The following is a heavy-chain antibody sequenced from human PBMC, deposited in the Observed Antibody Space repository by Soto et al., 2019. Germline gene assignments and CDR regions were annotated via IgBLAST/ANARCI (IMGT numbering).Heavy chain of an antibody. CDR3: AKALGPLPDYYGMDV. J-gene: IGHJ6*02. CDR2: ISGSGGST. Sequence: GGSLRRSCAASGFTFSSYAMSWVRQAAGKGLEWVSAISGSGGSTYYADSVKGRFTISRDNSKNTRYLQMNSLRAEDTAVYYCAKALGPLPDYYGMDVWGQGTTVTVSS. CDR1: GFTFSSYA. V-gene: IGHV3-23*01.